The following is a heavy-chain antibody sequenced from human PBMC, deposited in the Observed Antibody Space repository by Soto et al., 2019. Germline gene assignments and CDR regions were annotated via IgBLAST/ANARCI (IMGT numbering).Heavy chain of an antibody. CDR1: GYTFTSYA. J-gene: IGHJ6*03. CDR2: INAGNGDT. Sequence: ASVKVSCKASGYTFTSYAIQWVRQAPGQRLEWMGWINAGNGDTKYSQKFQGRVTITRDTSASTAYMELSSLRSEDTAVYYCAREPEWIQMWLGKYYYYYYMDVWGKGTTVTVSS. CDR3: AREPEWIQMWLGKYYYYYYMDV. V-gene: IGHV1-3*01. D-gene: IGHD5-18*01.